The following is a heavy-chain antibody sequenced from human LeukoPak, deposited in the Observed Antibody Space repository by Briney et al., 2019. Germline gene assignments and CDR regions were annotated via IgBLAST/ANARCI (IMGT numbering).Heavy chain of an antibody. CDR3: ARDREYYYDSSGYDY. Sequence: GGSLRLSCAASGFTFSNYGMHWVRQAPGKGLEWVAVIWYDGSNKYYADSVKGRFTISRDNSKNTLYLQMNSLRAEDTAVYYCARDREYYYDSSGYDYWGQGTLVTVSS. D-gene: IGHD3-22*01. CDR2: IWYDGSNK. V-gene: IGHV3-33*01. CDR1: GFTFSNYG. J-gene: IGHJ4*02.